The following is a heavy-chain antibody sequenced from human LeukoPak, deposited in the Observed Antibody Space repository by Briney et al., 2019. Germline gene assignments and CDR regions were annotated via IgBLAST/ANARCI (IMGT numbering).Heavy chain of an antibody. CDR3: AKALNPPDYYDSSGPIDY. CDR1: GFTFSTYA. CDR2: ISGSGGGT. V-gene: IGHV3-23*01. Sequence: GGSLRLSCAASGFTFSTYAMSWVRQAPGKGLEWVSDISGSGGGTNYADSVKGRFTISRDNSKNTLYLQMNSLRAEDTAVYYCAKALNPPDYYDSSGPIDYWGQGTLVTVSS. J-gene: IGHJ4*02. D-gene: IGHD3-22*01.